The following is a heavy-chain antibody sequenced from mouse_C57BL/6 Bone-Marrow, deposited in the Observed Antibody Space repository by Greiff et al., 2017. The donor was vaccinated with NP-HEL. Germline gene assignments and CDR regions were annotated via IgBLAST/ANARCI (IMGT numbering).Heavy chain of an antibody. D-gene: IGHD4-1*01. Sequence: EVKLVESGGGLVQPKGSLKLSCAASGFSFNTYAMNWVRQAPGKGLEWVARIRSKGNNYATYYADSVKDRFTISRDDSESMLYLQMNNLKTEDTAMYYCVRHGTGTGYFDYWGQGTTLTVSS. J-gene: IGHJ2*01. CDR2: IRSKGNNYAT. CDR1: GFSFNTYA. V-gene: IGHV10-1*01. CDR3: VRHGTGTGYFDY.